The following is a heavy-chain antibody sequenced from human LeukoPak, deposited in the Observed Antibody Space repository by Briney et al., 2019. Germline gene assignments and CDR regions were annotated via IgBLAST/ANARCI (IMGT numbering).Heavy chain of an antibody. CDR3: AIEGATSVRQQLDVGVCAFDI. CDR1: GGSISTYY. D-gene: IGHD2-15*01. J-gene: IGHJ3*02. CDR2: IYYSGST. V-gene: IGHV4-59*01. Sequence: SETLSFTCTVSGGSISTYYWNWIRQPPGKGLEWIGYIYYSGSTNYNPSLKSRVTISVDTSKNQFSLKLSSVTAADTAVYYCAIEGATSVRQQLDVGVCAFDIWGQGTMVTVSS.